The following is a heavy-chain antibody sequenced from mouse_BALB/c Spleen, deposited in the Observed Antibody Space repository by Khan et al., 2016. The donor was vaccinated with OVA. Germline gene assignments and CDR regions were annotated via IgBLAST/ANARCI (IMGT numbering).Heavy chain of an antibody. Sequence: VQLQQSGPELVKPGTSVKMSCKASGYIFTNYLIHWVKQKPGQGLEWIGYINPYNGATKYNERFNGKATLTSDKSSVTAYMELSSLTSEESAVYSCARGNWQSYYFDYWGQGTTLTVSS. CDR2: INPYNGAT. D-gene: IGHD4-1*01. CDR3: ARGNWQSYYFDY. J-gene: IGHJ2*01. V-gene: IGHV1S136*01. CDR1: GYIFTNYL.